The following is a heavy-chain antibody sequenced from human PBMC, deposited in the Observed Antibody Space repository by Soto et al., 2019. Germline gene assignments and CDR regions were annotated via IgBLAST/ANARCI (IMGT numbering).Heavy chain of an antibody. CDR1: GFTFDTYS. CDR2: ISSTGSTT. CDR3: ARDQSRYSGYPFDY. Sequence: EVQLVESGGGLVQPGGSLRLSCAASGFTFDTYSMNWVRQAPGKGLEWVSYISSTGSTTYYADSVKGRFTISRDNAKNSLYLQMSSLRAEATAVYYCARDQSRYSGYPFDYWGQGKMVTVSS. J-gene: IGHJ4*02. V-gene: IGHV3-48*01. D-gene: IGHD6-25*01.